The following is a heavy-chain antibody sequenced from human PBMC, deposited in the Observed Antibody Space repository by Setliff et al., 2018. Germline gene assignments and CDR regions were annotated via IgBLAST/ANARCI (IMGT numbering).Heavy chain of an antibody. J-gene: IGHJ3*02. D-gene: IGHD6-13*01. CDR1: GFTFSDYY. CDR3: ALSLAAAGHDAFDI. CDR2: ISSSGSTI. V-gene: IGHV3-11*04. Sequence: GGSLRLSCAASGFTFSDYYMSWIRQAPGKGLEWVSYISSSGSTIYYADPVEGRFTISRDNAKNSLYLQMNSLRAEDTAVYYCALSLAAAGHDAFDIWGQGTMVTVSS.